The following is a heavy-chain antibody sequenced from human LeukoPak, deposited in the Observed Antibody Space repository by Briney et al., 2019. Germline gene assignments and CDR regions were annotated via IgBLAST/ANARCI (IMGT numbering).Heavy chain of an antibody. J-gene: IGHJ2*01. V-gene: IGHV3-7*01. CDR3: ARAGVTNQLGETYWYFDL. Sequence: HPGGSLRLSCAASGFTFRTSGMNWVRQAPGKGLERVAKIQKDGSEAYYVDSLKGRFTISRDNAENSLSLQMHNLRAEDTAVYSCARAGVTNQLGETYWYFDLWGRGTLVTVSS. CDR1: GFTFRTSG. CDR2: IQKDGSEA. D-gene: IGHD1-1*01.